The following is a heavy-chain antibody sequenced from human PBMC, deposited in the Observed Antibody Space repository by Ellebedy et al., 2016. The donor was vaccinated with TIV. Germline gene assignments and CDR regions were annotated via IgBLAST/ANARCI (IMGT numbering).Heavy chain of an antibody. CDR3: ARDSSGYASRYDS. D-gene: IGHD5-12*01. CDR2: IFYSGST. J-gene: IGHJ4*02. CDR1: GFTFSSCA. V-gene: IGHV4-59*01. Sequence: ESLKISXAASGFTFSSCAMTWIRQPPGKGLEWIGYIFYSGSTNYNPSLKSRVTISLDTSKNYISLNLTSVTAADTAVYYCARDSSGYASRYDSWGQGTLVTVSS.